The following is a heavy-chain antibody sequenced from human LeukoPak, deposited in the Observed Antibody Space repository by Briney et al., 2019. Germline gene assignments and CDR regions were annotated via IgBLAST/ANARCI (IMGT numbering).Heavy chain of an antibody. CDR2: INSDGSST. D-gene: IGHD6-13*01. J-gene: IGHJ4*02. V-gene: IGHV3-74*01. CDR1: AFTFSSYW. Sequence: GGSLRLSCAASAFTFSSYWMHWVRQAPGKGLVWVSRINSDGSSTSYADSVKGRYTISRDNAKNTLYLQRNSLRAEDTAVYYCARVSSWYSYDYWGQGTLVTVSS. CDR3: ARVSSWYSYDY.